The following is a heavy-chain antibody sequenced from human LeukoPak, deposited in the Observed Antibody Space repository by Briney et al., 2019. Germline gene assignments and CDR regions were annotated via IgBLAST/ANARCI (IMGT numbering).Heavy chain of an antibody. Sequence: SETLSLTCTVSGGSISISGYYWVWIRQPPGKGLEWIGNIYYSRSTYYNPSFKSRVTISVDTSQNQFSLKLNSVTAADTAVYYCARYSSSSGWFDPWGQGTLVTVSS. CDR1: GGSISISGYY. D-gene: IGHD6-6*01. CDR2: IYYSRST. J-gene: IGHJ5*02. V-gene: IGHV4-39*01. CDR3: ARYSSSSGWFDP.